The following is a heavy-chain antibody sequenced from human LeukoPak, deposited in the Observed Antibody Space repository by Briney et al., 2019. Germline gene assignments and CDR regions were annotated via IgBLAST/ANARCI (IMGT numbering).Heavy chain of an antibody. V-gene: IGHV3-21*06. CDR2: ISSSSRYI. CDR3: AKVLIADSYYDTTGAHDGFDM. Sequence: PGGSLRRSCAVSGFTFSAFSMNWVRQAPGKGLEWLSSISSSSRYINYADSVKGRLTISRDNAKNSVFLQMNSLRAEDTAVYYCAKVLIADSYYDTTGAHDGFDMWGQGTMVTVSS. D-gene: IGHD3-16*01. J-gene: IGHJ3*02. CDR1: GFTFSAFS.